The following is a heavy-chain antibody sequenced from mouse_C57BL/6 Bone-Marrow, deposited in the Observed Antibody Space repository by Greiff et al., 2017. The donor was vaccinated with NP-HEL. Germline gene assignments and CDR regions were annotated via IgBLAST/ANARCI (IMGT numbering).Heavy chain of an antibody. J-gene: IGHJ2*01. Sequence: EVQLVESGGGLVKPGGSLKLSCAASGFTFSDYGMHWVRQAPEKGLEWVAYISSGSRTIYYADTVKGRFTISRDNAKNTLFLQMTSLRSEDTAMYYCARPWGDYWGQGTTLTVSS. CDR3: ARPWGDY. CDR2: ISSGSRTI. CDR1: GFTFSDYG. V-gene: IGHV5-17*01.